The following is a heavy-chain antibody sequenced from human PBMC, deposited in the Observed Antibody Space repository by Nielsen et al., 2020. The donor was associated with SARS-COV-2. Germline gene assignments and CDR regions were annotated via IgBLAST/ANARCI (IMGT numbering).Heavy chain of an antibody. D-gene: IGHD1-26*01. V-gene: IGHV1-18*01. CDR2: ISTWNGNT. J-gene: IGHJ4*02. CDR3: ARDPSGIYYFDY. CDR1: GYTFTRYG. Sequence: ASVKVSCKASGYTFTRYGITWVRQAPGQGLEWMGWISTWNGNTNYARKFQGRATMTTDTSTSTAYMELRSLKSDDTAVYYCARDPSGIYYFDYWGQGTQVTVSS.